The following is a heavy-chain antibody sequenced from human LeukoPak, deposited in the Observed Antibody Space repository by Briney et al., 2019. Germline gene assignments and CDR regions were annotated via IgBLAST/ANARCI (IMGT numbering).Heavy chain of an antibody. Sequence: GGSLRLSCVPSGFTFSSYWMHWVRQAPGKGLVWVSRINIDGSTINYADSVKGRFTISRDNAKNTLHLQMNSLRAEDTAVYYCARAGQYRFDYWGQGTLVTVSS. CDR1: GFTFSSYW. CDR3: ARAGQYRFDY. CDR2: INIDGSTI. V-gene: IGHV3-74*01. D-gene: IGHD2-2*01. J-gene: IGHJ4*02.